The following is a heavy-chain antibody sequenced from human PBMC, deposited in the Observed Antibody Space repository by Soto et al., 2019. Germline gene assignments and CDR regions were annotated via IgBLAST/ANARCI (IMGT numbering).Heavy chain of an antibody. J-gene: IGHJ5*02. V-gene: IGHV4-39*07. Sequence: SETLSLTCTVSGGSISSSSYYWGWIRQPPGKGLEWIGSIHYSGSTYYNPSLKSRVTISVDTSKNQFSLKLTSVTAADTAVYYCARSVFPWGQGTLVTVSS. CDR1: GGSISSSSYY. CDR3: ARSVFP. CDR2: IHYSGST.